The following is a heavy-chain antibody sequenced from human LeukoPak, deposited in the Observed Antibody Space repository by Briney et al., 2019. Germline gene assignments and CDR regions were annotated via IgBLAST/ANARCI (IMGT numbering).Heavy chain of an antibody. J-gene: IGHJ6*03. D-gene: IGHD4-17*01. V-gene: IGHV3-11*06. CDR3: ARDTPDYGDYKGYYYYMDV. CDR2: ISSRSSYI. Sequence: GGSLRLSCAVSGFTVSDNYMSWVRQAPGKGLEWVSCISSRSSYIFYADSVKGRFIISRDNAKNSLYLQMNSLRAEDTATYYCARDTPDYGDYKGYYYYMDVWGKGTTVTVSS. CDR1: GFTVSDNY.